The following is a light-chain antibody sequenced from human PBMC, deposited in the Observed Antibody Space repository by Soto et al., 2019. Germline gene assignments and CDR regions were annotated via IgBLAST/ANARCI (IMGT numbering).Light chain of an antibody. J-gene: IGKJ1*01. CDR1: QGISIY. V-gene: IGKV1-27*01. Sequence: DIQMTQSPSSLSASVGDRVTITCRASQGISIYLAWYQQKQGKIPNLLSYAASTVQSGVPSRFSGSGSGTDFTLTISSLQPEDVATYYWQQYDHNPWTFGQGPKVDIK. CDR2: AAS. CDR3: QQYDHNPWT.